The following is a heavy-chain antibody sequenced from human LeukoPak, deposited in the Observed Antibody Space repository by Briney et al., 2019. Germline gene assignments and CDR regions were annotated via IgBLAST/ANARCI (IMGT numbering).Heavy chain of an antibody. D-gene: IGHD3-10*01. CDR3: ARPKTMVRGVGAFDI. CDR1: GGSISSSSYY. CDR2: MYSGGNT. Sequence: SETLSLTCTVSGGSISSSSYYWGWIRQPPGKGLECIGYMYSGGNTNYNPSLESRVTISIDTSKNQFSLKLSSVTAADTALYYCARPKTMVRGVGAFDIWGQGTMVTVS. J-gene: IGHJ3*02. V-gene: IGHV4-61*05.